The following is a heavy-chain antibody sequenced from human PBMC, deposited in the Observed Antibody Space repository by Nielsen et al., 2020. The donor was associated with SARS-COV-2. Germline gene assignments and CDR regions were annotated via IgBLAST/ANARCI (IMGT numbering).Heavy chain of an antibody. Sequence: GESLKISCAASGFTFSDYYMSWIRQAPGKGLEWVSYISSSGSTIYYADSVKGRFTISRDNAKNSLYLQMNSLRAEDTAVHYCAREMVTAIHGYWGQGTLVTVSS. V-gene: IGHV3-11*01. CDR1: GFTFSDYY. CDR2: ISSSGSTI. D-gene: IGHD2-21*02. J-gene: IGHJ4*02. CDR3: AREMVTAIHGY.